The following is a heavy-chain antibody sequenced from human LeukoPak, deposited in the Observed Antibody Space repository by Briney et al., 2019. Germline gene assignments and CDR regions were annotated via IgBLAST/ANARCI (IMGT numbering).Heavy chain of an antibody. CDR2: VDPEDGET. CDR1: GYTFTDYY. CDR3: ATWVSAWLRFDY. J-gene: IGHJ4*02. Sequence: ASVKVSXKVSGYTFTDYYMHWVQQAPGKGLEWMGLVDPEDGETIYAEKFQGRVTITADTSTDTAYMELSSLRSEDTAVYYYATWVSAWLRFDYWGQGTLVTVSS. V-gene: IGHV1-69-2*01. D-gene: IGHD5-12*01.